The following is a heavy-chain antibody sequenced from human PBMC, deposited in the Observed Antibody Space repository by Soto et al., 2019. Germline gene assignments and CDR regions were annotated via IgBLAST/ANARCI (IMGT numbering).Heavy chain of an antibody. CDR2: ISYDGSNK. CDR1: GFTFSSYG. V-gene: IGHV3-30*18. J-gene: IGHJ6*02. Sequence: GGSLRLSCAASGFTFSSYGMHWVRQAPGKGLEWVAVISYDGSNKYYADSVKGRFTISRDNSKNTLYLQMNSLRAEDTAVYYCAKDFVVVPAAMRAGTDPYYYYYGMDVWGQGTTVTVSS. D-gene: IGHD2-2*01. CDR3: AKDFVVVPAAMRAGTDPYYYYYGMDV.